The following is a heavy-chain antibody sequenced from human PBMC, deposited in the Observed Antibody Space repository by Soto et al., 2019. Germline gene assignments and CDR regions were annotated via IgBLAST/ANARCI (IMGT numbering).Heavy chain of an antibody. CDR2: IYYSGST. V-gene: IGHV4-30-4*01. CDR1: GGSISSGDYY. CDR3: ARGDDFWSGYSLGWYFDL. Sequence: SETLSLTCTVSGGSISSGDYYCSWILHPPGKGLEWIGYIYYSGSTYYNPSLKSRVTISVDTSKNQFSLKMSSVTAADTAVYYCARGDDFWSGYSLGWYFDLSGRGTMVTVSS. J-gene: IGHJ2*01. D-gene: IGHD3-3*01.